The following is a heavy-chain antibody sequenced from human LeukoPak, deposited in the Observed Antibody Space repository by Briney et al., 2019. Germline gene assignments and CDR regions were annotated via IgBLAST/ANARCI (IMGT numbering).Heavy chain of an antibody. CDR2: TYYRSKWYN. Sequence: PSQTLSLTCAISGDSLSSNSAAWSWIRQSPSRGLEWLGRTYYRSKWYNDSAVSVKSRITINPDTSKNQFSLQLNSVTPEDTAVYYCARAGRYVNSWRYFDLWGRGTLGPVSS. V-gene: IGHV6-1*01. CDR1: GDSLSSNSAA. D-gene: IGHD6-13*01. CDR3: ARAGRYVNSWRYFDL. J-gene: IGHJ2*01.